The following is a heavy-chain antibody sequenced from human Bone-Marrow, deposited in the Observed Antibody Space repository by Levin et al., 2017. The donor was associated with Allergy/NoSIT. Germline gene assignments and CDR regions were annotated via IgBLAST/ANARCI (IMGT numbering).Heavy chain of an antibody. J-gene: IGHJ6*02. CDR1: GYTFTGYY. D-gene: IGHD6-6*01. Sequence: ASVKVSCKASGYTFTGYYMHWVRQAPGQGLEWMGWINPNSGGTNYAQKFQGRVTMTRDTSISTAYMELSRLRSDDTAVYYCARDRHYSSSPRLAYYYGMDVWGQGTTVTVSS. CDR3: ARDRHYSSSPRLAYYYGMDV. V-gene: IGHV1-2*02. CDR2: INPNSGGT.